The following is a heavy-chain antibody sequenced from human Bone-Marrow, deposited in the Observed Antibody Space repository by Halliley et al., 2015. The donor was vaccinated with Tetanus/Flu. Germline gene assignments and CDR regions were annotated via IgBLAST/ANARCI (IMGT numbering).Heavy chain of an antibody. CDR2: AWSDESNK. J-gene: IGHJ4*02. V-gene: IGHV3-33*01. Sequence: SGFSFSRYGMHWVRQAPGKGLEWVAIAWSDESNKYYGDSVKGRFTISRDNSKNTLYLQMNSLRVEDTAAYYCARGGCSGGNCYWFDYWGQGTLVTVSS. CDR1: GFSFSRYG. CDR3: ARGGCSGGNCYWFDY. D-gene: IGHD2-15*01.